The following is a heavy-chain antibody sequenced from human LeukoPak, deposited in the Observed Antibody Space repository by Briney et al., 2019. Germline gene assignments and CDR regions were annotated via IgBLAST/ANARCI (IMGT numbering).Heavy chain of an antibody. CDR2: ISAYNGNT. D-gene: IGHD2-2*01. Sequence: GASVKVSCKASGYTFTSYGISWVRQAPGQGLEWMGWISAYNGNTNYAQKLQGRVTMTTDTSTSTAYMELRSLRSDDTAVYYCARVRYCSSTSCSRPRDYYYYYMDVWGKGTTVTVSS. CDR1: GYTFTSYG. J-gene: IGHJ6*03. CDR3: ARVRYCSSTSCSRPRDYYYYYMDV. V-gene: IGHV1-18*01.